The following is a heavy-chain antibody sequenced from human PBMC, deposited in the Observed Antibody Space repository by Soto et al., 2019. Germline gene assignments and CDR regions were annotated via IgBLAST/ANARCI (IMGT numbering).Heavy chain of an antibody. CDR1: GFTFSNYP. CDR3: ARDTGLGLGSAGSFDS. Sequence: QVQLVESGGGVVQPGKSLRLSCAASGFTFSNYPMNWVRQAPGKGLEWMSVISYDGRTKHYADSVKGRFTISRDNSKNTLYLQMNSLRAEDTAVYYCARDTGLGLGSAGSFDSWGQGGRVTGSS. J-gene: IGHJ4*02. CDR2: ISYDGRTK. D-gene: IGHD6-13*01. V-gene: IGHV3-30*04.